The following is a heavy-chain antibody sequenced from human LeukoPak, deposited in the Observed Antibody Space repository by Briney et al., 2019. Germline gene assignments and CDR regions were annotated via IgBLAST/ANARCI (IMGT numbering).Heavy chain of an antibody. CDR1: GFTFSSYS. CDR3: AVSKSGGYYYVFDY. D-gene: IGHD3-22*01. V-gene: IGHV3-21*01. CDR2: ISSSSSYI. Sequence: EGSLRLSCAASGFTFSSYSMNWVRQAPGKGLEWVSSISSSSSYIYYADSVKGRFTISRDNAKNSLYLQMNSLRAEDTAVYYCAVSKSGGYYYVFDYWGQGTLVTVSS. J-gene: IGHJ4*02.